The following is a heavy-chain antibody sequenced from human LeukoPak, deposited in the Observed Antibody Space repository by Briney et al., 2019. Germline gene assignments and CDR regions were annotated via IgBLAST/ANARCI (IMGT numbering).Heavy chain of an antibody. CDR1: GFTFSSYW. CDR2: IKQDGSEK. J-gene: IGHJ4*02. V-gene: IGHV3-7*01. Sequence: AGGSLRLSCAASGFTFSSYWMSWVRQAPGKGLEWVANIKQDGSEKYYVDSVKGRFTISRDNSKNTLYLQMNSLRAEDTAVYYCAKPLWFGELLYGPIDYWGQGTLVTVSS. CDR3: AKPLWFGELLYGPIDY. D-gene: IGHD3-10*01.